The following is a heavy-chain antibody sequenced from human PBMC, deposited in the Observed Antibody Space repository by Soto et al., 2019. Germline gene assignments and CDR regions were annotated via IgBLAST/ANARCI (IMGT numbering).Heavy chain of an antibody. J-gene: IGHJ4*02. CDR2: INHSGST. V-gene: IGHV4-34*01. D-gene: IGHD6-19*01. CDR3: ARGRFPSVAGRGPLGY. Sequence: SETLSLTCTVSGGSINHYYWTWIRQPPGKGLEWIGEINHSGSTNYNPSLKSRVTISVDTSKNQFSLKLSSVTAADTAVYYCARGRFPSVAGRGPLGYWGQGTLVTVSS. CDR1: GGSINHYY.